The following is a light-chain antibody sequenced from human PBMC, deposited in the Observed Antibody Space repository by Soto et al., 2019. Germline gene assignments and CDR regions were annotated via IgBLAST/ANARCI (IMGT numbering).Light chain of an antibody. J-gene: IGKJ4*01. V-gene: IGKV1-39*01. CDR1: QSISNY. CDR2: DAS. Sequence: DIPMTQSPSSLSASVGDRVTITCRASQSISNYLNWYQQKPGKAPKVLIYDASSLQSGVPSRFSGSGSGTDFTLTISSLQPEDFATYYCQESYTTPVTFGGGTQVEIK. CDR3: QESYTTPVT.